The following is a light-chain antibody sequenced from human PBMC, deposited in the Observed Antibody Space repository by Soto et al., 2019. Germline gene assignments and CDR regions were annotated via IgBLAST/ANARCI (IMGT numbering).Light chain of an antibody. CDR1: QIINNN. J-gene: IGKJ4*01. Sequence: EVVMTQSPATLYVSPGERATLSCRASQIINNNLAWYQRNPGQAPRLPIFGASTRETGIPARFSGSGSGTDFTLTISSLQSEDFAVYFCQQYDHWTLTFGGGTQVDIK. CDR2: GAS. CDR3: QQYDHWTLT. V-gene: IGKV3-15*01.